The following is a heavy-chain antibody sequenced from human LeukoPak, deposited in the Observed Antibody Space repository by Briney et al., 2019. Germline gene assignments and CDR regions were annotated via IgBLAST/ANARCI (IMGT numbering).Heavy chain of an antibody. D-gene: IGHD6-13*01. V-gene: IGHV4-59*08. CDR3: ARLTSSSSGSSFDY. J-gene: IGHJ4*02. Sequence: SETLSLTCTVSGGSISSYYWSWIRQPPGKGLEWIGYIYYSGSTNYNPSLKSRVIISVDTSKNQFSLKLSSVTAADTAVYCCARLTSSSSGSSFDYWGQGTLVTVSS. CDR1: GGSISSYY. CDR2: IYYSGST.